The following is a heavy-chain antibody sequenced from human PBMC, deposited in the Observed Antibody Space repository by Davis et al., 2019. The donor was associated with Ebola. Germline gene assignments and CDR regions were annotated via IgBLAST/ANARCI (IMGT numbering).Heavy chain of an antibody. Sequence: SETLSLTCAVYGGSFSGYYWSWIRQPPGKGLEWIGEINHSGTTNYNPSLKSRVTISMDKSKNQFSLKLSSVTAADTAVYYCARSARFLEWLLPDWYFDLWGRGTLVTVSS. CDR1: GGSFSGYY. CDR3: ARSARFLEWLLPDWYFDL. CDR2: INHSGTT. D-gene: IGHD3-3*01. V-gene: IGHV4-34*01. J-gene: IGHJ2*01.